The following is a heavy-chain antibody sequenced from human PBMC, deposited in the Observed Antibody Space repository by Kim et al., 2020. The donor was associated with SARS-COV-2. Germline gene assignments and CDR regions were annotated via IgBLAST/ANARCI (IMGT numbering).Heavy chain of an antibody. Sequence: GSTNYHPSLKGRVTISVDTSKNQFSLKLSSVTAADTAVYYCARSIGGKGPWGQGTLVTVSS. CDR2: GST. D-gene: IGHD2-15*01. J-gene: IGHJ5*02. V-gene: IGHV4-59*01. CDR3: ARSIGGKGP.